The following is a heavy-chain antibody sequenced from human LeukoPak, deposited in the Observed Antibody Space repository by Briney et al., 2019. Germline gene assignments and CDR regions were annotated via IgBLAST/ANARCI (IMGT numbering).Heavy chain of an antibody. Sequence: GGSLRLSCVVSGITFGTYTMNWVRQAPGKGLEWVSSIGPSGTNTHYADSVKGRFTISRDNARNPLFLQISSLRGDDTAVYYCVRGDSRDFWGQGTLVTVSS. CDR1: GITFGTYT. CDR2: IGPSGTNT. V-gene: IGHV3-21*01. J-gene: IGHJ4*02. D-gene: IGHD6-13*01. CDR3: VRGDSRDF.